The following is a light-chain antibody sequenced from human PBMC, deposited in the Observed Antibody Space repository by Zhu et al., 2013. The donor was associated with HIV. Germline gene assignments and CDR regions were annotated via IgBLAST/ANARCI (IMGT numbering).Light chain of an antibody. CDR1: SSDVGGYRY. CDR2: EGS. CDR3: SSYINSNTLVV. J-gene: IGLJ2*01. V-gene: IGLV2-14*01. Sequence: QSALTQPPSASGSPGQSVTISCTGTSSDVGGYRYVSWYQQHPGKAPKVLIYEGSKRPSGVSNRFSVSKSGNTASLTISGLQAEDEADYYCSSYINSNTLVVFGGGTKLTVL.